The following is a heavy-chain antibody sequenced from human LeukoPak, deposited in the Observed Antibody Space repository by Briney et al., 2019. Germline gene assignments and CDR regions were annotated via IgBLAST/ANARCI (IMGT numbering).Heavy chain of an antibody. CDR3: ARGERWLQFWFDP. Sequence: SETLSLTCTVSGGSISSSAYHWGWIRQPPGKGLEWIGTINYGGNTYYNLSLKSRVIIFLDTSKNQFSLKLSSVTAADTAVYYCARGERWLQFWFDPWGQGTLVTVSS. CDR1: GGSISSSAYH. D-gene: IGHD5-24*01. V-gene: IGHV4-39*07. J-gene: IGHJ5*02. CDR2: INYGGNT.